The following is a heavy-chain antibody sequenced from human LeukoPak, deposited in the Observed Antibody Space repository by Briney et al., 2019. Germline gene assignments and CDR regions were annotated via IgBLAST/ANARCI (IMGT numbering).Heavy chain of an antibody. Sequence: GGSLRLSCAAPGFTFSSYWMSWVRQAPGKGLEWVANIKQDGSEKYYVDSVKGRFTISRDNAKNSLYLQMNSLRAEDTAVYYCARDRDSSGYWGQGTLVTVSS. D-gene: IGHD6-19*01. V-gene: IGHV3-7*01. CDR3: ARDRDSSGY. J-gene: IGHJ4*02. CDR2: IKQDGSEK. CDR1: GFTFSSYW.